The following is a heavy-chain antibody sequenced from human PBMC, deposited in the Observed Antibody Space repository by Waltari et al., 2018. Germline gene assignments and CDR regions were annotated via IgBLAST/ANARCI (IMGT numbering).Heavy chain of an antibody. CDR1: GFTFSTFW. Sequence: EVQLVESGGGLVHPGGSLRLSCEASGFTFSTFWMHWVRHLPGKGLVWVSHIKPDGTSTDYGDSVDGRFTISRDNAKNTLYLQMNSLRAEDTAIYYCVRDLYGRDDVWGQGTMVTVSS. CDR2: IKPDGTST. D-gene: IGHD3-10*01. J-gene: IGHJ3*01. V-gene: IGHV3-74*01. CDR3: VRDLYGRDDV.